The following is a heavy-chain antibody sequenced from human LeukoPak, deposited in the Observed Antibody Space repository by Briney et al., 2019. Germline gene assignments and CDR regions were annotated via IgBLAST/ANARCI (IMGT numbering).Heavy chain of an antibody. Sequence: GGSLRLSCAASGFTFSRYWMHWVRQAPGKGLMWVSRINTDGTSTSYADSVKGRFTISRDNAKNTVYLQMDSLTAEDTAVYYCGRAGSYRIDYWGQGTLVTVSS. J-gene: IGHJ4*02. D-gene: IGHD5-18*01. CDR3: GRAGSYRIDY. V-gene: IGHV3-74*01. CDR1: GFTFSRYW. CDR2: INTDGTST.